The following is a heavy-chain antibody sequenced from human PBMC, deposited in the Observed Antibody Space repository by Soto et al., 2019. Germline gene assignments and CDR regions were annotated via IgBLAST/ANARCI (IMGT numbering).Heavy chain of an antibody. J-gene: IGHJ6*03. V-gene: IGHV1-18*01. CDR2: ISAYNGNT. CDR1: GYTFTSYG. CDR3: ERVPVGNYDILAGYPYYQYYMDV. Sequence: GASVKVSCKASGYTFTSYGISWVRQAPGQGLEWMGWISAYNGNTNYAQKFQGRVTMTTDASTSTAYMELSSLRSDDTAVYYCERVPVGNYDILAGYPYYQYYMDVWGKGTTVIVSS. D-gene: IGHD3-9*01.